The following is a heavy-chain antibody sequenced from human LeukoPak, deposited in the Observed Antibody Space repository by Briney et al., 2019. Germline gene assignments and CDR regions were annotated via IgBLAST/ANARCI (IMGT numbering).Heavy chain of an antibody. J-gene: IGHJ4*02. CDR1: GFTFRSFS. CDR3: VRGGTYCDSTCKGADY. Sequence: GGSLRLSCAASGFTFRSFSMNWVRQAPGKGLEWVSAIDSSTTRIYYANSVRGRFTISRDNAKNSLDLQMNSLRAEDTAVHYCVRGGTYCDSTCKGADYWGQGTLVAVSS. V-gene: IGHV3-21*01. CDR2: IDSSTTRI. D-gene: IGHD2/OR15-2a*01.